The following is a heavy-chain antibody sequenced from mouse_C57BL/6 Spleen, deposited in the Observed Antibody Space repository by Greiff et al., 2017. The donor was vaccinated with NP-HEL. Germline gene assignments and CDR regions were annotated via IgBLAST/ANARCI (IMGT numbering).Heavy chain of an antibody. V-gene: IGHV1-82*01. CDR2: IYPGDGDT. J-gene: IGHJ2*01. CDR1: GYAFSSSW. CDR3: ARRPYFDD. Sequence: QVQLQQSGPELVKPGASVKISCKASGYAFSSSWMNWVKQRPGKGLEWIGRIYPGDGDTNYNGKFKGKATLTADKSSSTAYMQLSSRTSEDSAVYFCARRPYFDDWGKGTTLTVSS.